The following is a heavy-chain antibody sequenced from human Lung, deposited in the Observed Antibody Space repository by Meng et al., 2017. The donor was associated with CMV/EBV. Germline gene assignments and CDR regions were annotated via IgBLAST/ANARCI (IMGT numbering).Heavy chain of an antibody. V-gene: IGHV4-59*01. J-gene: IGHJ4*01. Sequence: GSLRLXCTVPGGSISSYYWSWIRQPPGKGLEWIGYIYYSGSTNYNPSLKSRVTISVDTSKNQFSLKLSSVTAADTAVYYCAREREDIVATGYFDYWGHGTLVTVSS. CDR3: AREREDIVATGYFDY. CDR2: IYYSGST. D-gene: IGHD5-12*01. CDR1: GGSISSYY.